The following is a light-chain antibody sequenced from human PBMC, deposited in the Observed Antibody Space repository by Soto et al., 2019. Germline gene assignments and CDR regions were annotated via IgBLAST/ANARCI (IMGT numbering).Light chain of an antibody. CDR2: DVN. CDR1: SSDIGAYNF. J-gene: IGLJ2*01. V-gene: IGLV2-14*03. Sequence: QSVLTQPASVSGSPGQSITISCTGTSSDIGAYNFVSWYQQHPGKAPKLMLYDVNIRPSGVSNRFSGSKSGNTASLTISGLQAEDEADSYCTSWTTSTTMRFGGGTKLTVL. CDR3: TSWTTSTTMR.